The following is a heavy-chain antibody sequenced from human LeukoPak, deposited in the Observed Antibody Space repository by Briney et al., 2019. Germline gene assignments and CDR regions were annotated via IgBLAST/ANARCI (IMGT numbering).Heavy chain of an antibody. Sequence: ASVKVSCKASGYTFTSYGISWVRQAPGQGLEWMGWISAYNGNTNYAQKLQGRVTMTTDTSTSTAYMELRSLRSDDTAAYYCARDAIAAAASNWFDPWGQGTLVTVSS. D-gene: IGHD6-13*01. CDR3: ARDAIAAAASNWFDP. J-gene: IGHJ5*02. V-gene: IGHV1-18*01. CDR1: GYTFTSYG. CDR2: ISAYNGNT.